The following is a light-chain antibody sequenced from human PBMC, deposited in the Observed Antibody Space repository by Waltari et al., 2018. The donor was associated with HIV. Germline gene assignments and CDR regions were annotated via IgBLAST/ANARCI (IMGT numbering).Light chain of an antibody. J-gene: IGLJ2*01. CDR3: SSYTTSRTVV. V-gene: IGLV2-14*03. CDR1: SSDVGGYNY. CDR2: DVT. Sequence: QSALTQPASVSGSPGQSITISCTGTSSDVGGYNYVSWYQQHPGKAPKLMVYDVTNLPSGFSNRFSGYKSGNTAFLTISGLQAEDEADYYCSSYTTSRTVVFGGGTKLTVL.